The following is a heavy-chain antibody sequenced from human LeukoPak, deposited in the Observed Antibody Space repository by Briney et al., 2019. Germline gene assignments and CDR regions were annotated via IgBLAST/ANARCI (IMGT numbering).Heavy chain of an antibody. D-gene: IGHD2-2*01. V-gene: IGHV1-8*01. CDR2: MNPNSGNT. Sequence: ASVKVSCKASGYTFTSYDINWVRQATGQGLEWMGWMNPNSGNTGYAQKFQGRVTMTRNISISTAYMELSSLRSEDTAVYYCARGLHIVVVPAAMPLDYYYYMDVWGKGTTVTVSS. CDR1: GYTFTSYD. J-gene: IGHJ6*03. CDR3: ARGLHIVVVPAAMPLDYYYYMDV.